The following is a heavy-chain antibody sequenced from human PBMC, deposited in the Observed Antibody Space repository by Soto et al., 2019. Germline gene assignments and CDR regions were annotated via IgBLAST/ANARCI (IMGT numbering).Heavy chain of an antibody. CDR1: GCSISSGGYY. Sequence: PSETLSLACAVSGCSISSGGYYWSWIRQHPGKGLEWIGYIYYSGSTYYNPSLKSRVTISVDTSKNQFSLKLSSVTAADTAVYYCAGGGYYDSSGTKFDYWGQGTLVTVSS. V-gene: IGHV4-31*11. CDR2: IYYSGST. J-gene: IGHJ4*02. D-gene: IGHD3-22*01. CDR3: AGGGYYDSSGTKFDY.